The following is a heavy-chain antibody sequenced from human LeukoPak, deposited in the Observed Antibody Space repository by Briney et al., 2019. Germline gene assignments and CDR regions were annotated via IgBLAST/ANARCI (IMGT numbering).Heavy chain of an antibody. CDR3: AVEIHSMPGYYDSSGFVDC. CDR2: ISSSSSYI. CDR1: GFTFSSYS. D-gene: IGHD3-22*01. Sequence: GGSLRLSCAASGFTFSSYSMNWVRQAPGKGLEWVSSISSSSSYIYYADSVKGRFTISRDNAKNSLYLQMNSLRAEDTAVYYCAVEIHSMPGYYDSSGFVDCWGQGTLVTVSS. J-gene: IGHJ4*02. V-gene: IGHV3-21*01.